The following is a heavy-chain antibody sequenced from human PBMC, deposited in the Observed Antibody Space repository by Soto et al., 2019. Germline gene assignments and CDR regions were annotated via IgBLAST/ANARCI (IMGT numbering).Heavy chain of an antibody. CDR3: ARGDVLLWFGELPCHPDEDACPVFDP. D-gene: IGHD3-10*01. V-gene: IGHV4-30-2*01. CDR1: GGSISSGGYS. Sequence: SETLSLTCAVSGGSISSGGYSWSWIRQPPGKGLEWIGYIYHSGSTYYNPSLKSRVTISVDRSKNQFSLKLSSVTAADTAVYYCARGDVLLWFGELPCHPDEDACPVFDPWGQGTLVTVSS. CDR2: IYHSGST. J-gene: IGHJ5*02.